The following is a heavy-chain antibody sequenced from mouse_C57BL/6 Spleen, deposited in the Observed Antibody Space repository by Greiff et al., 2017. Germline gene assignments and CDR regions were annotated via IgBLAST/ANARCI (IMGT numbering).Heavy chain of an antibody. CDR2: IYPYNGVS. V-gene: IGHV1-31*01. CDR1: GYSFTGYY. J-gene: IGHJ3*01. D-gene: IGHD1-1*01. CDR3: ARKGDGSSFYFDY. Sequence: VQLKESGPELVKPGASVKISCKASGYSFTGYYMHWVKQSHGNILDWIGYIYPYNGVSSYNQKFKGKATLTVDKSSSTAYMELRSLTSEDSAVYYCARKGDGSSFYFDYWGQGTLVTVSA.